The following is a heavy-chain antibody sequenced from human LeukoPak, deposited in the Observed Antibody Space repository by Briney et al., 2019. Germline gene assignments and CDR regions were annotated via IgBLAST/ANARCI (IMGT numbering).Heavy chain of an antibody. CDR3: ARAGHYYGSGSYYGGRN. D-gene: IGHD3-10*01. CDR2: IYSDNT. V-gene: IGHV3-53*01. J-gene: IGHJ4*02. CDR1: GFTVSSNS. Sequence: GGSLRLSCTVSGFTVSSNSMSWVRQAPGKGLEWVSFIYSDNTHYSDSVKGRFTISRDNSKNTLYLQMNSLRAEDTAVYYCARAGHYYGSGSYYGGRNWGQGTLVTVSS.